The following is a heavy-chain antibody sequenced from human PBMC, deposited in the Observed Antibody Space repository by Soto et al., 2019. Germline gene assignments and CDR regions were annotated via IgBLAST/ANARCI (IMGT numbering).Heavy chain of an antibody. CDR3: AKSRFSGSKSFDF. CDR1: GDTFSSYY. Sequence: ASVKVSGKASGDTFSSYYINWVRQATGQGLEWMGWMNPNSGNTGYAQNFQGRVTMTRNTSISTAYMELRNLRSEDTAVYYCAKSRFSGSKSFDFWGQGTLVTVSS. V-gene: IGHV1-8*01. CDR2: MNPNSGNT. J-gene: IGHJ4*02. D-gene: IGHD3-10*01.